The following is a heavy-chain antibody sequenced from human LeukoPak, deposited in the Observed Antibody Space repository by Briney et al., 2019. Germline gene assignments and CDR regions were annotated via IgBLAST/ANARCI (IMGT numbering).Heavy chain of an antibody. Sequence: GGSLRLSCAASGFTFSNYSMNWVRQAPGKGLEWVSSISSSSSYIYYADSVKGRFTISRDNAKNSLYLQMNSLRAEDTAVYYCARGYDSSGPFDYWGQGTLVTVSS. CDR1: GFTFSNYS. CDR2: ISSSSSYI. CDR3: ARGYDSSGPFDY. D-gene: IGHD3-22*01. V-gene: IGHV3-21*01. J-gene: IGHJ4*02.